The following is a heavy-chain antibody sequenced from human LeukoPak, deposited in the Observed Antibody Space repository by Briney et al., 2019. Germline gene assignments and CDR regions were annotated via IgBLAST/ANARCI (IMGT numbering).Heavy chain of an antibody. V-gene: IGHV3-23*01. CDR1: GFTFSSYA. D-gene: IGHD6-19*01. Sequence: GGSLRLSCAASGFTFSSYAMSWVRQAPGKGLEWVSAISGSGGSTYYADSVKGRFTISRDNSKNTLYLQRNSLRAEDTAVYYCAKVGKQWLVQETYYFDYWGQGTLVTVSS. CDR2: ISGSGGST. CDR3: AKVGKQWLVQETYYFDY. J-gene: IGHJ4*02.